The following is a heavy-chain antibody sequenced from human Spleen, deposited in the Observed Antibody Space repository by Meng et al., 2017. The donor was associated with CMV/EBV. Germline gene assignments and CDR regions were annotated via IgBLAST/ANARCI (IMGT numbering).Heavy chain of an antibody. CDR3: ARASKDFLNGHWNYGMDV. D-gene: IGHD3-3*01. V-gene: IGHV3-13*01. Sequence: LSLTCAASGFKFSDYDMHWVRQVTGKGLEWLSAIGTLHDTFYPDSVKGRFTVSRENAQNSLFLQMKSLTAGDTAVYYCARASKDFLNGHWNYGMDVWGQGTTVTVSS. J-gene: IGHJ6*02. CDR2: IGTLHDT. CDR1: GFKFSDYD.